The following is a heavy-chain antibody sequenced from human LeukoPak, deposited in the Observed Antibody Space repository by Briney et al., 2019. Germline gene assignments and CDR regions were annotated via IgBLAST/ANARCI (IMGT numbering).Heavy chain of an antibody. CDR1: GYTFTSYG. CDR2: ISANNGNT. CDR3: ARDSSGWYGVTGPRHFDY. D-gene: IGHD6-19*01. V-gene: IGHV1-18*01. J-gene: IGHJ4*02. Sequence: ASVKVSCKASGYTFTSYGISWVRQAPGQGLEWMGWISANNGNTNYAQNLQGRVTMTMDTSTSTAYMELRSLRSDDTAVHYCARDSSGWYGVTGPRHFDYWGQGTLVTVSS.